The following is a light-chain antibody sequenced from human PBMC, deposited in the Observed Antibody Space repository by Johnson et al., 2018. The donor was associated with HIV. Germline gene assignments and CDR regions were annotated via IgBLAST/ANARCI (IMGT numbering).Light chain of an antibody. J-gene: IGLJ1*01. V-gene: IGLV1-51*02. CDR2: ENN. CDR1: GSNIGNNY. Sequence: QSVLTQPPSVSAAPGQKVTISCSGNGSNIGNNYVSWYQQLPGTAPKVLIHENNKRPSGIPDRFSGSKSGTSATLGITGLQTGDEADYYCGTWDSSLSAGRYVFGTGTKVTVL. CDR3: GTWDSSLSAGRYV.